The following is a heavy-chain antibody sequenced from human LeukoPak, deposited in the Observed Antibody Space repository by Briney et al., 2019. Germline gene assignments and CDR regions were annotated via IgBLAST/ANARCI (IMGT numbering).Heavy chain of an antibody. Sequence: PGGSLRLSCAASGFIFSTFSMNWVRQAPGKRLEWVSYISGTSDTKYYAESVKGRFTISRDNAENSLYLQMNSLRDDDTAIYYCAREAPRSFGQIDYWGQGTPVAVSS. CDR1: GFIFSTFS. V-gene: IGHV3-48*02. CDR2: ISGTSDTK. CDR3: AREAPRSFGQIDY. D-gene: IGHD5-18*01. J-gene: IGHJ4*02.